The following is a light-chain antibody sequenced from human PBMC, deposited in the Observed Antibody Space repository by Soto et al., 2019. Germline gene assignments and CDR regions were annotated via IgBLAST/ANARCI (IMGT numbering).Light chain of an antibody. CDR2: EGS. V-gene: IGLV2-23*01. Sequence: QSALTQPTSVSGSPGQSITISCSGSISDVGSSGPVSWYQHHPGQVPKLIIYEGSRRPSGVSSRFSGSKTGNTASLTITGLQAEDEANYYCCSYVGARTYVFGTGTKVTVL. CDR1: ISDVGSSGP. J-gene: IGLJ1*01. CDR3: CSYVGARTYV.